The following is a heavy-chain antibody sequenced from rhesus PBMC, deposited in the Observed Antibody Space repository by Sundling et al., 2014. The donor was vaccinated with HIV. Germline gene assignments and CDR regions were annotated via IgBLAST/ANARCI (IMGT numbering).Heavy chain of an antibody. CDR3: ARGGRHYEDDYGYYYTGGAFDF. J-gene: IGHJ3*01. Sequence: EVRLVESGGGLVQPGGSLRLSCAASGFTFTDYYMSWVRQAPGKGPEWVGFIRNKANGGTAEYAASVKGRFTISRDDSKSIAGLQMNSLKTEDTAVYYCARGGRHYEDDYGYYYTGGAFDFWGQGLRVTVSS. CDR1: GFTFTDYY. D-gene: IGHD3-9*01. CDR2: IRNKANGGTA. V-gene: IGHV3-116*02.